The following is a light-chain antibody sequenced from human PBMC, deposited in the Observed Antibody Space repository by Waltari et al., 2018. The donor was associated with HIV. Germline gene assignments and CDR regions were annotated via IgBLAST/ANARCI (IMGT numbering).Light chain of an antibody. J-gene: IGKJ1*01. CDR2: AAS. V-gene: IGKV1-39*01. CDR1: QNMSEC. Sequence: DIQMTQSPSSLSAFVGDRVTITCRTSQNMSECLNCYHQKSGRAPKLLLFAASILQRGEPSRFSGAGSETDFTLTINNLQPYDLGTYYCQQSFSIPFWTFGPGT. CDR3: QQSFSIPFWT.